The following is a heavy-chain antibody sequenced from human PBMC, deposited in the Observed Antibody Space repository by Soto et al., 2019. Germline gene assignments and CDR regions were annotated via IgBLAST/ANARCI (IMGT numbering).Heavy chain of an antibody. CDR3: VRWNGDGDA. CDR2: FRGGSGGT. V-gene: IGHV3-23*01. CDR1: GFTICPYG. J-gene: IGHJ4*02. D-gene: IGHD3-10*01. Sequence: EVQLLESGGASVQPGGSLILSCAVSGFTICPYGVTWVRQAPGEGLQWVCGFRGGSGGTFYAESVKGRFTISRDNPRNTVYLHMNSLGAEDTAVYYCVRWNGDGDAWGRGTLVTVSS.